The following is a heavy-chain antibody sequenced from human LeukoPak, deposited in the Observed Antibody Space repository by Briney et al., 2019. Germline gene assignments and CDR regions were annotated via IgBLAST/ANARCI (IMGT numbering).Heavy chain of an antibody. CDR2: ISGDASGT. J-gene: IGHJ4*02. V-gene: IGHV3-43*02. CDR3: AKGDDYGDY. Sequence: GGSLRLSCVVSGITFEDYAMHWVPQVPGKGLEWVSLISGDASGTYYADSVKGRFTISSDNSKNSLHLQMNSLRSEDAALYYCAKGDDYGDYWGQGTLVTVSS. CDR1: GITFEDYA.